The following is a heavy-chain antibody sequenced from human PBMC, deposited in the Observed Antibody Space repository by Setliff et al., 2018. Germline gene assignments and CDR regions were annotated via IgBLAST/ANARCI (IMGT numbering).Heavy chain of an antibody. CDR1: GYSFTKYF. V-gene: IGHV1-2*06. D-gene: IGHD3-16*01. J-gene: IGHJ4*02. CDR2: VFTATDDT. Sequence: ASVKVSCKTSGYSFTKYFLHWVRQAPGQGLEWMGRVFTATDDTQFRTEFQGRVSVTRDTSMSTTYMELSGLRSDDTAVYYCARDPLGLEDITLFDYWGQGTLVTVSS. CDR3: ARDPLGLEDITLFDY.